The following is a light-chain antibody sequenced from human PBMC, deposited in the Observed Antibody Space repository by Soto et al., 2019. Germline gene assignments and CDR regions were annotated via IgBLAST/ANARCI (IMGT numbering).Light chain of an antibody. CDR2: GAS. V-gene: IGKV3-20*01. CDR3: QQYRDSPFT. J-gene: IGKJ2*01. CDR1: QSVNSSY. Sequence: DIVLTQSPGTLSLSPGERATLSCRAIQSVNSSYLAWYHQRPGTAPRLLIYGASIRGTCIPDRFSGSRSGTDFTLIISDVAPKEHAVCYCQQYRDSPFTFGQGTQVEIK.